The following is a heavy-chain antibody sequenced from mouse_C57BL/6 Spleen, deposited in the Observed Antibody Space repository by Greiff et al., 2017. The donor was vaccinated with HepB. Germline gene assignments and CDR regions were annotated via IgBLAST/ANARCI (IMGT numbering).Heavy chain of an antibody. CDR1: GFSLTSYG. V-gene: IGHV2-5*01. CDR2: IWRGGST. J-gene: IGHJ1*03. Sequence: VKLVESGPGLVQPSQSLSITCTVSGFSLTSYGVHWVRQSPGKGLEWLGVIWRGGSTDYNAAFMSRLSITKDNSKSQVFFKMNSLQADDTAIYYCAKTRDGYYDWYFDVWGTGTTVTVSS. CDR3: AKTRDGYYDWYFDV. D-gene: IGHD2-3*01.